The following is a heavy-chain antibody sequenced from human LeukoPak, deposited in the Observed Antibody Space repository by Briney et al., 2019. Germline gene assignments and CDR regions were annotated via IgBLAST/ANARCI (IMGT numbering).Heavy chain of an antibody. CDR2: VDPEDGET. J-gene: IGHJ4*02. CDR3: ATLEDYYDSSGYAVDY. CDR1: GYTFTDYY. D-gene: IGHD3-22*01. Sequence: GASVKISCKVSGYTFTDYYMHWVQQAPGKGLEWMGLVDPEDGETIYAEKFQGRVTITVDTSTDTAYMELSSLRSEDTAVYYCATLEDYYDSSGYAVDYWGQGTLVTVSS. V-gene: IGHV1-69-2*01.